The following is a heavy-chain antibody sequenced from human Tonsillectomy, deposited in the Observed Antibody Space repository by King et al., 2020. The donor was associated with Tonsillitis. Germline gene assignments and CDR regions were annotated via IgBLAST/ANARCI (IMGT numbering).Heavy chain of an antibody. CDR3: ARSTSHYAQNGTFDY. V-gene: IGHV4-30-2*01. Sequence: QLQESGSGLVKPSQTLSLTCAVSGGSISSGGYSWSWIRQPPGKGLEWIGYIYHSGSTYYNPSLKSRVTISVDRSKNQFSLKLSSVTAADTAVYYCARSTSHYAQNGTFDYWGQGTLVTVSS. CDR1: GGSISSGGYS. D-gene: IGHD2-2*01. J-gene: IGHJ4*02. CDR2: IYHSGST.